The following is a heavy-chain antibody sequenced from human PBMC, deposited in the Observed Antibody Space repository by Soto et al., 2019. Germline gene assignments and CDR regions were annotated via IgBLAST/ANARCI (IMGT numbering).Heavy chain of an antibody. J-gene: IGHJ4*02. V-gene: IGHV3-66*01. CDR1: GFTFSSSY. CDR3: ARDAPYTSSHF. D-gene: IGHD6-6*01. CDR2: LYSGGAA. Sequence: EVQVVESGGGLVQPGGSLRLSCAASGFTFSSSYMSWVRQAPGKGPEWVSILYSGGAAYYADSVQGRFTISRDNSKNTLYLQMNSLRAEDTAVYYCARDAPYTSSHFWGQGTPVTVSS.